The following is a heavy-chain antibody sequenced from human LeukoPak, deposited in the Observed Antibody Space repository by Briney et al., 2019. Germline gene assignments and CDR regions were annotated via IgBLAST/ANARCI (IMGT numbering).Heavy chain of an antibody. CDR2: ISGSGGST. CDR3: AKMVRIAVAGNGPIDY. J-gene: IGHJ4*02. CDR1: GFTFSSYA. Sequence: GGSLRLSCAASGFTFSSYAMSWVRQAPGRGLEWVSAISGSGGSTYYADSVKGRFTISRDNSKNTLYLQMNSLRAEDTAVYYCAKMVRIAVAGNGPIDYWGQGTLVTVSS. V-gene: IGHV3-23*01. D-gene: IGHD6-19*01.